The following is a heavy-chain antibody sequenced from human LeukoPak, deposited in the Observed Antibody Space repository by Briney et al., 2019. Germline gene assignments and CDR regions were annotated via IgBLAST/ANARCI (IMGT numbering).Heavy chain of an antibody. CDR2: IYTSGST. D-gene: IGHD3-9*01. Sequence: SETLSLTCTVSGGSISSGSYYWSWIRQPAEKGLEWIARIYTSGSTNYNPSLKSRVTISLDTSKNQFSLKLSSVTAADTAVYYCARERAYYDILPRWFDPWGQGTLVTVSS. CDR1: GGSISSGSYY. CDR3: ARERAYYDILPRWFDP. J-gene: IGHJ5*02. V-gene: IGHV4-61*02.